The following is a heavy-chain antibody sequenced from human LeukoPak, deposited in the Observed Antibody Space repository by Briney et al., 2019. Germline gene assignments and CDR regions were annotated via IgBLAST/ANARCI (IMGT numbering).Heavy chain of an antibody. V-gene: IGHV4-59*01. J-gene: IGHJ4*02. CDR2: IYYSGST. D-gene: IGHD5-18*01. CDR3: GGGYSYGYVDY. Sequence: SETLSPTCTVSGGSISSYYWSWIRQPPGKGLEWIGYIYYSGSTNYNPSLKSRVTISVDTSKNQFSLKLSSVTAADTAVYYCGGGYSYGYVDYWGQGTLVTVSS. CDR1: GGSISSYY.